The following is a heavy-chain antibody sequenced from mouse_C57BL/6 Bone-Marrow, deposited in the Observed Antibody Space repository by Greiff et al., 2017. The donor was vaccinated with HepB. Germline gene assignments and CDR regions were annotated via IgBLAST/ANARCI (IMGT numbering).Heavy chain of an antibody. CDR2: IDPSDSYT. Sequence: QVQLQQPGAELVMPGASVKLSCKASGYTFTSYWMHWVKQRPGQGLEWIGEIDPSDSYTNYNQKFKGKSTLTVDKSSSTAYMQHSSLTSEDSAVYYCARGGGYYFDYWGQGTTLTVSS. CDR3: ARGGGYYFDY. CDR1: GYTFTSYW. V-gene: IGHV1-69*01. J-gene: IGHJ2*01.